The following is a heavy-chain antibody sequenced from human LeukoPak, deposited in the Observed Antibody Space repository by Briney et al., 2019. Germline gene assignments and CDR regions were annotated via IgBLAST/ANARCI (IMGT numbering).Heavy chain of an antibody. D-gene: IGHD3-22*01. CDR2: INPAGGRT. CDR1: GYTFTSYY. V-gene: IGHV1-46*01. Sequence: ASVKVSCTASGYTFTSYYIHWVRQAPGQGREWMGIINPAGGRTTYAQKFQGSRLTLTRDTSTSTVYMELSSLRSEDTAVYYCARGRGVHDSHTYDYFDYWGQGSLVTVSS. J-gene: IGHJ4*02. CDR3: ARGRGVHDSHTYDYFDY.